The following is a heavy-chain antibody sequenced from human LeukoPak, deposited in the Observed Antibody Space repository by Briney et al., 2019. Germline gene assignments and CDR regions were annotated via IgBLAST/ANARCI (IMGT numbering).Heavy chain of an antibody. CDR1: GFTFSIHW. V-gene: IGHV3-74*01. Sequence: GGSLRLSCAASGFTFSIHWMHWVRQAPGKGLVWVSRMNTDGTNTAYADSVKGRFTISRDNAKNSLYLQMNSLRAEDTAVYYCAKGGYSYGGGYWGQGTLVTVSS. CDR2: MNTDGTNT. J-gene: IGHJ4*02. D-gene: IGHD5-18*01. CDR3: AKGGYSYGGGY.